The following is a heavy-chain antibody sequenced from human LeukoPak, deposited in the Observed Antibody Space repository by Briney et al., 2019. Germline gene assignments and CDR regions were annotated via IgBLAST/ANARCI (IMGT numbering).Heavy chain of an antibody. V-gene: IGHV3-53*05. J-gene: IGHJ3*02. CDR2: IYSGGST. CDR3: AREGCSSTSCYDLVAFDI. CDR1: AITVSSNY. Sequence: GGSLRLSCAPSAITVSSNYMSWVRQAPGKGLEWVSVIYSGGSTYYADSVKGRFTISRDNSKNTLYLQMNSLRAEDTAVYYCAREGCSSTSCYDLVAFDIWGQGTMVTVSP. D-gene: IGHD2-2*01.